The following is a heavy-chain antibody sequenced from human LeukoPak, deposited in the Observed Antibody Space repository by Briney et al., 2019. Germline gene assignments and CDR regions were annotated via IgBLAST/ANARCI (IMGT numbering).Heavy chain of an antibody. Sequence: ASVKVSCKASGYTFTSYGISWVRQAPGQGLEWMGWISAYNGYTNYAQKLQGRVAMTTGTSTSTAYMELRSLRSDDTAVYYCARHYCSGGSCYSIFDYWGQGTLVTVSS. CDR2: ISAYNGYT. CDR1: GYTFTSYG. J-gene: IGHJ4*02. V-gene: IGHV1-18*01. D-gene: IGHD2-15*01. CDR3: ARHYCSGGSCYSIFDY.